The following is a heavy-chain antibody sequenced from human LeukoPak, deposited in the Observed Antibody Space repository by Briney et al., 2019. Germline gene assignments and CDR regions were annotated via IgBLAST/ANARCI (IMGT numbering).Heavy chain of an antibody. D-gene: IGHD3-22*01. J-gene: IGHJ4*02. CDR3: ARGLGSYDTTWYPPLRY. CDR2: MNPGSGDT. V-gene: IGHV1-8*01. Sequence: GASVKVSCKTSGFTFTTHDINWVRQATGKGLEWMGWMNPGSGDTGYEQRFQGRVTMTRDTAINTAYMELSSLRSEGAVVYYCARGLGSYDTTWYPPLRYWGQGTLVTVSS. CDR1: GFTFTTHD.